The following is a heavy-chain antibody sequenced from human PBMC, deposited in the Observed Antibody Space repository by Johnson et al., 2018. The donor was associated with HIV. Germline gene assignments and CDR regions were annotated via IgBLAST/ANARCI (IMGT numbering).Heavy chain of an antibody. CDR1: GFTVSSNY. J-gene: IGHJ3*02. CDR2: IYTGGST. CDR3: ARELGYSSRAFGAFDI. Sequence: VQLVESGGGLVQPGGSLRLSCAASGFTVSSNYMSWVRQAPGKGLEWVSVIYTGGSTYYADSVKGRFTISRDNSKNTLDLQMNNLRAEDTAVYYCARELGYSSRAFGAFDIWGQGTMVTVSS. D-gene: IGHD6-13*01. V-gene: IGHV3-66*01.